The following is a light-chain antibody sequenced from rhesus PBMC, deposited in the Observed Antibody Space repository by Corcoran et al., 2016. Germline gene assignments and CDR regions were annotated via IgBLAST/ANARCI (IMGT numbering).Light chain of an antibody. J-gene: IGLJ1*01. CDR2: EVS. V-gene: IGLV2-38*01. CDR1: SSDIGGYNG. Sequence: QSALTQPPSVSKSLGQSVTISCTGTSSDIGGYNGVSWYQQHPGTAPRLLIYEVSKRPSGVPDRFSGSKSGNTASLTISGLQAEDEAAYYCSSLDASDTYVFGTGTRLTVL. CDR3: SSLDASDTYV.